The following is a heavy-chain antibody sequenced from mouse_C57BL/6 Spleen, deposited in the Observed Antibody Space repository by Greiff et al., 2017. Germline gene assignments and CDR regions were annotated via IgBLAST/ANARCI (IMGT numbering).Heavy chain of an antibody. CDR3: ARATGTWYFDV. J-gene: IGHJ1*03. CDR2: ISYDGSN. D-gene: IGHD4-1*02. V-gene: IGHV3-6*01. CDR1: GYSITSGYY. Sequence: EVHLVESGPGLVKPSQSLSLTCSVTGYSITSGYYWNWIRQFPGNKLEWMGYISYDGSNNYNPSLKNRISIAHNTSRNQFFLKLSSVTNEDTATYCCARATGTWYFDVWGTGTTVTVSS.